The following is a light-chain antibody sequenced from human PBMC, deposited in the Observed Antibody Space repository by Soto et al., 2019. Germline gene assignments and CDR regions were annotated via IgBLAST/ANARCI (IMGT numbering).Light chain of an antibody. J-gene: IGKJ3*01. CDR2: AAY. CDR3: QQSYSSPLFT. Sequence: DIQMTQSPSSLSASVGDRVTITCRASQSIGHYLNWYQQKPGEVPNLLIYAAYSLQSGVPSRFSGSGSGTDFTLTISSLQPEDFATYYCQQSYSSPLFTFGPGTKVDI. CDR1: QSIGHY. V-gene: IGKV1-39*01.